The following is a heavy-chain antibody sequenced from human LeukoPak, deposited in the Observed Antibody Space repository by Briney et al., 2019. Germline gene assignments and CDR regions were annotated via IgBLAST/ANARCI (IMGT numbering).Heavy chain of an antibody. CDR3: ARSSGYDHDAFDI. CDR1: GGTFSSYA. D-gene: IGHD3-22*01. Sequence: SVKVSCKASGGTFSSYAISWVRQAPGQGLEWMGGIIPIFGTANYAQKFQGRVTITADESTSTAYMELSSLRSEDTAVYCCARSSGYDHDAFDIWGQGTMVTVSS. V-gene: IGHV1-69*13. CDR2: IIPIFGTA. J-gene: IGHJ3*02.